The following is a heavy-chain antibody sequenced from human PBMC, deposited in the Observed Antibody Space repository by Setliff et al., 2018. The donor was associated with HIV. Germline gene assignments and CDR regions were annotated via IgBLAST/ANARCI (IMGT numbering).Heavy chain of an antibody. D-gene: IGHD2-2*01. V-gene: IGHV1-2*06. CDR3: ARGSTAVNYYYNHMDV. CDR1: GYTFTGYY. J-gene: IGHJ6*03. Sequence: ASVKVSCKASGYTFTGYYMHWVRQAPGQGLEWMGRINPYSGDTNYAQKFQGRVTMTRDTSITTAYMELSRLTSDDTAAYYCARGSTAVNYYYNHMDVWGKGTTVTVSS. CDR2: INPYSGDT.